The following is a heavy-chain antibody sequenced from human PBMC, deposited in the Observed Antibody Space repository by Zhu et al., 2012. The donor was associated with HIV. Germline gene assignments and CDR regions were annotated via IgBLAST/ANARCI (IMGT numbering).Heavy chain of an antibody. J-gene: IGHJ4*02. CDR2: INTSGST. D-gene: IGHD3-10*01. Sequence: QVQLQVSGPGLVKPSGTLSLTCTVSGGSISSYYWSWIRQPAGKGLEWIGRINTSGSTNYNPSLKSRVTMSVDSSENQFSLKLNPVTAADTAVYYCARLYGSGSFDNWGQGTLVTVSS. CDR3: ARLYGSGSFDN. V-gene: IGHV4-4*07. CDR1: GGSISSYY.